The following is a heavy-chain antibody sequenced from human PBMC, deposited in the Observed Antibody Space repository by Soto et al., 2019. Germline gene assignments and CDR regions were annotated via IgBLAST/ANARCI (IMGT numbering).Heavy chain of an antibody. J-gene: IGHJ4*02. CDR1: EITLNIYW. V-gene: IGHV3-74*01. CDR2: INPERTTL. CDR3: ATGEIFAS. Sequence: PWGYLRLYCKASEITLNIYWMHWIRQAPWKGLVWVSRINPERTTLTYPDSVTGRSTIYRDSAKNTLYLQMEDLSAEDTAKYYCATGEIFASWGLGALVTVSS.